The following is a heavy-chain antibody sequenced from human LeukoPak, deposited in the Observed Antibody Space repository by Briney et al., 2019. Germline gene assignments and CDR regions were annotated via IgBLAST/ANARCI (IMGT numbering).Heavy chain of an antibody. V-gene: IGHV1-2*02. J-gene: IGHJ6*02. D-gene: IGHD6-13*01. Sequence: ASVKVSCKASGYTFTSYYMHWVRQAPGQGLEWMGWINPNSGGTNYAQKFQGRVTMTRDTSISTAYMELSRLRSDDTAVYYCARDSPEQQLAYYYYYGMDVWGQGTTVTVSS. CDR2: INPNSGGT. CDR1: GYTFTSYY. CDR3: ARDSPEQQLAYYYYYGMDV.